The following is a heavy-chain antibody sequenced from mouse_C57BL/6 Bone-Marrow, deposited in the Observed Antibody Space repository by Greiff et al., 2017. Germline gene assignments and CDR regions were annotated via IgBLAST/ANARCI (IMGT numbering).Heavy chain of an antibody. D-gene: IGHD2-4*01. CDR3: ARFPYDYDGPPYWYFDV. CDR1: GYTFTDYY. V-gene: IGHV1-26*01. CDR2: ITPNNGGT. J-gene: IGHJ1*03. Sequence: VQLQQSGPELVKPGASVKISCKASGYTFTDYYMNWVKQSHGKSLEWIGDITPNNGGTSYNQKFKGKATLTVDKSSSTAYMELRSLTSEDSAVYYCARFPYDYDGPPYWYFDVWGTGTTVTVSS.